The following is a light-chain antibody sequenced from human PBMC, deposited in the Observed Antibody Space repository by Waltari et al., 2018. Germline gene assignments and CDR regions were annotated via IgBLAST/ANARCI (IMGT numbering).Light chain of an antibody. CDR1: SSDVGVYNY. CDR3: SSYTSSSTWV. J-gene: IGLJ3*02. CDR2: EVS. Sequence: QSALTQPASVSGSPGQSISLSCTGTSSDVGVYNYVSWYQQHPGKAPKLMSYEVSNRSSGISNRFSGSKSDNTASLTISGLQAEDEADYYCSSYTSSSTWVFGGGTKLTVL. V-gene: IGLV2-14*01.